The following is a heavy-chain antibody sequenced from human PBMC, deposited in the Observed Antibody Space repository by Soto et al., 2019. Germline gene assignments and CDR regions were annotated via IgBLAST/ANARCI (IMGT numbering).Heavy chain of an antibody. CDR2: IYYSGST. CDR1: GGSISSYY. J-gene: IGHJ3*02. CDR3: ARDENLRYFDWFGAFDI. V-gene: IGHV4-59*01. Sequence: SETLSLTCTVSGGSISSYYWSWIRQPPGKGLEWIGYIYYSGSTNYNPSLKSRVTISVDTSKNQFSLELSSVTAADTAVYYCARDENLRYFDWFGAFDIWGQGTMVTVS. D-gene: IGHD3-9*01.